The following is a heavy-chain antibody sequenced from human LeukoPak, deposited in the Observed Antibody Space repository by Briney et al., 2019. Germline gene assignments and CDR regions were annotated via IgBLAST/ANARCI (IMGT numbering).Heavy chain of an antibody. Sequence: SETLSLTCTVSAGSISSYYWSWIRQPPGKGLEWIGYIYYSGSTNYNPSLKSRVTISVDTSNNQFSLKLSSVTAADTAVYYCARDSSGYRRGSFDYWGQGTLVTVSS. CDR2: IYYSGST. V-gene: IGHV4-59*01. CDR3: ARDSSGYRRGSFDY. D-gene: IGHD3-22*01. CDR1: AGSISSYY. J-gene: IGHJ4*02.